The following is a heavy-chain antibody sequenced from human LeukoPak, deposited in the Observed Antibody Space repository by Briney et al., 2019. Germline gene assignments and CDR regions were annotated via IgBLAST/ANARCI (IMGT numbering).Heavy chain of an antibody. J-gene: IGHJ3*02. V-gene: IGHV1-2*02. D-gene: IGHD4-17*01. CDR3: ARVEGYGDYYHDAFDI. Sequence: ASVKVSCKASGYTFTGYYMHWVRQAPGQGLEWMGWVNPNSGGTNYAQKFQGRVTMTRDTSISTAYMELSSLRSEDTAVYYCARVEGYGDYYHDAFDIWGQGTMVTVSS. CDR2: VNPNSGGT. CDR1: GYTFTGYY.